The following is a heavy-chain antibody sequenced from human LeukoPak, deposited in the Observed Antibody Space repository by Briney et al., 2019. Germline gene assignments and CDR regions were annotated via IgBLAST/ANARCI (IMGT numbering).Heavy chain of an antibody. V-gene: IGHV3-23*01. Sequence: TGGSLRLSCTASGFTFSSHVMSWVRQVPGKGLEWVSAISASGFSTFYADSVKGRFTISRDNSKTSVSLQMNSLRAEDTAMYYCAKVDPATVTPGLFYYYYYMDVWGKGTTVTVSS. J-gene: IGHJ6*03. CDR1: GFTFSSHV. CDR3: AKVDPATVTPGLFYYYYYMDV. CDR2: ISASGFST. D-gene: IGHD4-17*01.